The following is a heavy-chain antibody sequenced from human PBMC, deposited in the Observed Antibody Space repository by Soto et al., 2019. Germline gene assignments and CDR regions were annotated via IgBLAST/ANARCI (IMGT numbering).Heavy chain of an antibody. V-gene: IGHV3-30-3*01. J-gene: IGHJ4*02. CDR2: ISYDGSNK. Sequence: PGGSLRLSCAASGFTFSSYAMHWVRQAPGKGLEWVAVISYDGSNKYYADSVKGRFTISRDNSKNTLYLQMSSLRAEDTAVYYCARCGYSYGIDYWGQGTLVTVSS. CDR3: ARCGYSYGIDY. CDR1: GFTFSSYA. D-gene: IGHD5-18*01.